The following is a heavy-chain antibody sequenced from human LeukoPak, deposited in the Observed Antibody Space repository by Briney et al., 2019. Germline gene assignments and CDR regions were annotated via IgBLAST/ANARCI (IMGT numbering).Heavy chain of an antibody. V-gene: IGHV3-30*03. CDR2: ISYDGRDK. CDR1: GFTFSSSV. Sequence: PGGSLRLSCAASGFTFSSSVMHWVRQAPGKGLEWAAAISYDGRDKYFADSVKGRFTISRDNSKNTVDLQVNGLRAEDTAVYYCARETGNYYFDFWGQGTLVTVSS. J-gene: IGHJ4*02. D-gene: IGHD1-7*01. CDR3: ARETGNYYFDF.